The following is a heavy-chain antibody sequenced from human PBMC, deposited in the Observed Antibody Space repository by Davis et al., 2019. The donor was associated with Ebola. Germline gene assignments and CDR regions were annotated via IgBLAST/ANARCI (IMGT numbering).Heavy chain of an antibody. Sequence: ASVKVSCKASGYTFTSYDINWVRQATGQGLEWMGWMNPNSGNTGYAQKFQGRVTMTRNTSISTAYMELSSLRSDDTAVYYCARGYYDRTITNYFDYWGQGTLVTVSS. CDR3: ARGYYDRTITNYFDY. D-gene: IGHD3-22*01. V-gene: IGHV1-8*01. CDR2: MNPNSGNT. CDR1: GYTFTSYD. J-gene: IGHJ4*02.